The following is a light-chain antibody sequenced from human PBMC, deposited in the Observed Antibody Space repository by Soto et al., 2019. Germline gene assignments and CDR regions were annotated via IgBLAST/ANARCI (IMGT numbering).Light chain of an antibody. V-gene: IGKV3D-15*01. CDR3: QQYNNRTRT. CDR2: GAS. J-gene: IGKJ1*01. CDR1: QSVSSN. Sequence: IVVTHSASTLSVSPGERATLSCRASQSVSSNLAWYQQKPGQAPRLLIYGASTRATGIPARFSGSGSGTEFTLTISILQSEDFTVYYCQQYNNRTRTFGQGTKVDI.